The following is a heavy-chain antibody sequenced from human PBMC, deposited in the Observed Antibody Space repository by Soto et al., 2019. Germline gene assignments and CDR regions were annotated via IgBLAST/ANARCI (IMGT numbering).Heavy chain of an antibody. CDR1: GCTFGDYA. J-gene: IGHJ5*02. V-gene: IGHV3-49*03. Sequence: GGSLRLSCTASGCTFGDYAMSWFRQAPGKGLEWVGFIRSKAYGGTTQYAASVKGRFTISRDDSKSIAYLQMNSLKTEDTAVYYCTTNYYDSSGYDNWFDPWGQGTLVTVSS. D-gene: IGHD3-22*01. CDR3: TTNYYDSSGYDNWFDP. CDR2: IRSKAYGGTT.